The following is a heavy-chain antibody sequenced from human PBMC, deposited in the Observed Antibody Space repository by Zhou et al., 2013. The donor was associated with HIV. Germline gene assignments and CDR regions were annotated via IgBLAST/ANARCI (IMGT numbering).Heavy chain of an antibody. V-gene: IGHV1-2*02. CDR1: GHMFIGYY. Sequence: QVQLVQSGAEVKKPGASVKVSCKASGHMFIGYYIHWVRQAPGQGLEWMGWINPDSGGTNYAQKFQGRVTMTRDTSITTAYMELSRLRSDDTAVYYCARGTDSHYYYYYYMDVWGKGTTVTVSS. CDR3: ARGTDSHYYYYYYMDV. J-gene: IGHJ6*03. D-gene: IGHD3-22*01. CDR2: INPDSGGT.